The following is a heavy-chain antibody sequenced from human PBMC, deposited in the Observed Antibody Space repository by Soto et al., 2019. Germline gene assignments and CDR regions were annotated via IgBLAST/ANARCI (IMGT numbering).Heavy chain of an antibody. CDR3: ARSDFWSGYYEAPYYYYGMDV. V-gene: IGHV4-34*01. D-gene: IGHD3-3*01. CDR2: INHSGST. Sequence: PSETLSLTCAVYGGSFSGYYWSWIRQPPGKGLEWIGEINHSGSTNYNPSLKSRVTISVDTSKNQFSLKLSSVTAADTAVYYCARSDFWSGYYEAPYYYYGMDVWGQGTTVTVSS. J-gene: IGHJ6*02. CDR1: GGSFSGYY.